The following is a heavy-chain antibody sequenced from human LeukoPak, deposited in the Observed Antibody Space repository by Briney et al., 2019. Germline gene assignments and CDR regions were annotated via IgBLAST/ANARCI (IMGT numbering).Heavy chain of an antibody. J-gene: IGHJ3*02. CDR3: ARDRGYGDYVGAFDI. CDR2: ISSSSSAI. Sequence: GGSLRLSCAASGFTLSRYSMNWVRQARGKGVEWVSPISSSSSAIYYPDSVKGRFTISTDNAKNSLYLQMNSLRDEDTAVYYCARDRGYGDYVGAFDIWGQGTMVTVSS. D-gene: IGHD4-17*01. V-gene: IGHV3-48*02. CDR1: GFTLSRYS.